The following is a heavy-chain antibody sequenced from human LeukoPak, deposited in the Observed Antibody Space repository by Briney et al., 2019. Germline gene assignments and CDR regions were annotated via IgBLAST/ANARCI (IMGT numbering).Heavy chain of an antibody. D-gene: IGHD6-13*01. V-gene: IGHV4-30-4*08. CDR1: GGSISSGDYY. CDR3: ARGIAGVAASDFDY. CDR2: IYYSGST. J-gene: IGHJ4*02. Sequence: SETLSLTCTVSGGSISSGDYYWSWIRQPPGKGLEWIGYIYYSGSTYYNPSLKSRVTISVDTSKNQFSLKLSSVTAADTAVYYCARGIAGVAASDFDYWGQGTLVTVSS.